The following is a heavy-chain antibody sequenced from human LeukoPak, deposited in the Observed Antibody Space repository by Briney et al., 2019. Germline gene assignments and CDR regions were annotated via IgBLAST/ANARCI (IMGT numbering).Heavy chain of an antibody. CDR1: GGSFSGYY. Sequence: SETLSLTCAVYGGSFSGYYWSWIRQPPGKGLEWIGYIYYSGSTNYNPSLKSRVTISVDTSKNQFSLKLSSVTAADTAVYYCARGLTYYDFWSGYYYDYYYYMDVWGKGTTVTVSS. CDR2: IYYSGST. V-gene: IGHV4-59*01. D-gene: IGHD3-3*01. J-gene: IGHJ6*03. CDR3: ARGLTYYDFWSGYYYDYYYYMDV.